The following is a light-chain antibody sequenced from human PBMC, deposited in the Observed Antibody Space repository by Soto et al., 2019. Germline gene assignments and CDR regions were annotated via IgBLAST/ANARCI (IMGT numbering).Light chain of an antibody. V-gene: IGKV3-15*01. CDR2: GAS. CDR1: QSVSSE. CDR3: QQYINWPRT. J-gene: IGKJ1*01. Sequence: EVVLTQSPVTLSLSPGDRATLSCRASQSVSSELAWYQQKPGQAPRLLIYGASTRATGIPARFSGSGSGTEFTLTISSLQSEDFAIYYCQQYINWPRTFGQGTKVDIK.